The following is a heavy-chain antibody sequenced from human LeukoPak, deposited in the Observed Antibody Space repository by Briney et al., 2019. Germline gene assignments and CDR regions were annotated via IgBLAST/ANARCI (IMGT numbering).Heavy chain of an antibody. CDR3: ARDHGYYDSSGYLFDI. CDR1: GFTVSSNY. J-gene: IGHJ3*02. D-gene: IGHD3-22*01. Sequence: SGGSLRLSCAASGFTVSSNYMSWVRQAPGKGLEWVSVIYSGGSTYYADSVKGRFTISRDNSKNTLYLQMNSLRAEDAAVYYCARDHGYYDSSGYLFDIWGQGTMVTVSS. V-gene: IGHV3-53*01. CDR2: IYSGGST.